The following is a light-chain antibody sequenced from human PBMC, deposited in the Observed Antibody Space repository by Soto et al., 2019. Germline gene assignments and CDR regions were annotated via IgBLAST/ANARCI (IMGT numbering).Light chain of an antibody. CDR3: ESWDDTLSGVV. Sequence: QSVLTQPPSVSGAPGQRVSISCSGSSSNIGNNAVNWYQQLPGKAPRALIYYDDLLPSGVSKRFSGSKSGTSVSLAISGLQSDDEADYYCESWDDTLSGVVFGGGTKLTVL. CDR1: SSNIGNNA. J-gene: IGLJ3*02. CDR2: YDD. V-gene: IGLV1-36*01.